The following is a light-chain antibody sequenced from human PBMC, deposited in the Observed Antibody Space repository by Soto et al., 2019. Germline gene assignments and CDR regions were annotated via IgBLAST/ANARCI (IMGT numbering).Light chain of an antibody. Sequence: DIQITQSPSSLSASVGDRVTITCRASQTINTYLNWYQQKPGKAPKLLIHAASSLQSGVPSRFSGSGSGTDFTLTISSLQPEDFATYYCQQSYRAPLTLGPGTKVDIK. J-gene: IGKJ3*01. CDR3: QQSYRAPLT. CDR2: AAS. CDR1: QTINTY. V-gene: IGKV1-39*01.